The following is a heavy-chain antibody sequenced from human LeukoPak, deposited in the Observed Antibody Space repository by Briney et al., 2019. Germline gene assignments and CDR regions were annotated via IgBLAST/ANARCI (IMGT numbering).Heavy chain of an antibody. D-gene: IGHD3-22*01. J-gene: IGHJ5*02. Sequence: GGSLRLSCAASGFTFSSYGMHWVRQAPGKGLEWVAFIRYDGSNKYYADSVRGRFTISRDNSKNTLYLQMNSLRAEDTAVYYCARVLSGSWDWFDPWGQGTLVTVSS. V-gene: IGHV3-30*02. CDR2: IRYDGSNK. CDR3: ARVLSGSWDWFDP. CDR1: GFTFSSYG.